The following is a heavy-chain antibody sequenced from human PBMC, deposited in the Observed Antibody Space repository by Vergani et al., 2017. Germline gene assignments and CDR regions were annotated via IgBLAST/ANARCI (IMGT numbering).Heavy chain of an antibody. D-gene: IGHD6-19*01. J-gene: IGHJ5*02. Sequence: QLQLQESGPGLVKPSATLSLTCSVSGASIRSSNYYLGWIRQPPGKGLEWIASIYYSGSTYYNPSFKSRVTISVDTSKNQFSLKLSSVTAADTAVYFCAGHSTVEWLVKLGWIDPWGQGILVTVSS. CDR1: GASIRSSNYY. CDR2: IYYSGST. V-gene: IGHV4-39*01. CDR3: AGHSTVEWLVKLGWIDP.